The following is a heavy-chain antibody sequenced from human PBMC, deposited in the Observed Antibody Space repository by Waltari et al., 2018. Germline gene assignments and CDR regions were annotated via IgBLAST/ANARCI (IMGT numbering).Heavy chain of an antibody. CDR3: ARDHGAYCSSTSCLDPGY. CDR2: INAGNGNT. V-gene: IGHV1-3*03. D-gene: IGHD2-2*01. Sequence: QVQLVQSGAEVKKPGASVKVSCKASGYTFTSYAMHWVRQAPGQRLEWMGWINAGNGNTKYSQEFQGRVTITRDTSASTAYMELSSLRSEDMAVYYCARDHGAYCSSTSCLDPGYRGQGTLVTVSS. CDR1: GYTFTSYA. J-gene: IGHJ4*02.